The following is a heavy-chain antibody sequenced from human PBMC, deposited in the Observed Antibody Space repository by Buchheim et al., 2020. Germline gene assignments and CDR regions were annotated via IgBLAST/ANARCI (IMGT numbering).Heavy chain of an antibody. CDR3: VRQITMVRGLIVQGYHYMDV. V-gene: IGHV4-39*01. CDR1: GGSISNSDSYY. J-gene: IGHJ6*03. D-gene: IGHD3-10*01. Sequence: QQQLQESGPGLVKPSETLSLTCTVSGGSISNSDSYYWGWIRQPPGKGLEWIGSIYYGGSTYSNPSLKSRVTISVDTSKNQFSLKLSSVTAADTAVYYCVRQITMVRGLIVQGYHYMDVWGKGTT. CDR2: IYYGGST.